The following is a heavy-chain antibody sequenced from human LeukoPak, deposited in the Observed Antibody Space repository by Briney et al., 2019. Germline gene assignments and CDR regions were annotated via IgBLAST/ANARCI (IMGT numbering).Heavy chain of an antibody. D-gene: IGHD1-7*01. CDR2: IKQDGSVK. Sequence: GGSLRLSCAASGFTFSSYWMAWVRQAPGKGLEWVANIKQDGSVKYYVDSVKGRFTISRDNAKNSLYLQMNSLRAEDTAVYYCARGPLYNWNYVSPFDYWGQGTLVTVSS. V-gene: IGHV3-7*04. CDR1: GFTFSSYW. CDR3: ARGPLYNWNYVSPFDY. J-gene: IGHJ4*02.